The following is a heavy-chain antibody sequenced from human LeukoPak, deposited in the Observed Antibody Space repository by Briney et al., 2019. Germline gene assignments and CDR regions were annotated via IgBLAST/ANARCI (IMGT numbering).Heavy chain of an antibody. CDR3: ARSPYDDWAYDYFDY. J-gene: IGHJ4*02. Sequence: GGSLRLSCAASGFSNYTMHWVRQAPGKGLEWVAVISYDGSNKYYADSVKGRFTISRDNSKSTLYLQMNFLRAEDTAVYYCARSPYDDWAYDYFDYWGQGTLVTVSS. CDR2: ISYDGSNK. V-gene: IGHV3-30*04. D-gene: IGHD4-17*01. CDR1: GFSNYT.